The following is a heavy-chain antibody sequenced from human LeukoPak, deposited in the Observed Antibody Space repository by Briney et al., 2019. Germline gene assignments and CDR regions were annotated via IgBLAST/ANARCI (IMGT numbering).Heavy chain of an antibody. V-gene: IGHV4-39*01. CDR1: GGSISSSSYY. CDR2: IYYSGST. D-gene: IGHD3-22*01. CDR3: ARTITMIVEDAFDI. J-gene: IGHJ3*02. Sequence: SETLSLTCTVSGGSISSSSYYWGWIRQPPGKGLEWIGSIYYSGSTYYNPSLKSRVTISVVTSKNQFSLKLSSVTAADTAVYYCARTITMIVEDAFDIWGQGTMVTVSS.